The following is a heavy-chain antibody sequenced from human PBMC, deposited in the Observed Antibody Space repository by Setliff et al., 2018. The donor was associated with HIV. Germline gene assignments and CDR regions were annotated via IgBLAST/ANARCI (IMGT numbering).Heavy chain of an antibody. D-gene: IGHD1-7*01. V-gene: IGHV4-38-2*01. J-gene: IGHJ4*02. Sequence: SETLSLTCALSGYTISSGYYWAWIRQPPGKGLEWIGRISYGGGTHYNPSLRSRVIISMDTSKNQFSLKLSSVTAADTAVYYCARHPREEPQRNYKFDSWGQGTLVTVSS. CDR2: ISYGGGT. CDR3: ARHPREEPQRNYKFDS. CDR1: GYTISSGYY.